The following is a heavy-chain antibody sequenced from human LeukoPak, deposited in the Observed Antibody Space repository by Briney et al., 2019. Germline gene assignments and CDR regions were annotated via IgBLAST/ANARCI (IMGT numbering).Heavy chain of an antibody. CDR2: ISSSSSYI. V-gene: IGHV3-21*04. J-gene: IGHJ6*03. CDR1: GFTFSSYS. Sequence: KAGGSLRLSCAPSGFTFSSYSMNCVRHAPGGGLGWVSSISSSSSYIYYADSVKGGFSISRDNSTNTLYIQMKSVRAEDTAGYYLARVRKINITFGGVIVHSVYYYMGGWGKGTTVTVSS. CDR3: ARVRKINITFGGVIVHSVYYYMGG. D-gene: IGHD3-16*02.